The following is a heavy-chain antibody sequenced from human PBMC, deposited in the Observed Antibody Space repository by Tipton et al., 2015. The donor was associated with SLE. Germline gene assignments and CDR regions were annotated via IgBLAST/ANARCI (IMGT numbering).Heavy chain of an antibody. J-gene: IGHJ6*03. CDR1: GVSTDTGGYC. V-gene: IGHV4-31*03. Sequence: TLSLTCTVSGVSTDTGGYCWNWIRQHPGKGLEWIGYIYYSGTTYYNPSLERRVSISIDTSSNQFSLKLSSVTAADTAVYYCARGYDFSYMDVWSRGTTVTVSS. CDR2: IYYSGTT. CDR3: ARGYDFSYMDV. D-gene: IGHD3-3*01.